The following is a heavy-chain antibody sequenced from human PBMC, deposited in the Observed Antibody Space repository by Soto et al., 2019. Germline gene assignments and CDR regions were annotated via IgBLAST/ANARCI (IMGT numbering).Heavy chain of an antibody. D-gene: IGHD2-2*02. CDR3: ARHVIVAVPAAIGLGWFDP. V-gene: IGHV4-59*08. J-gene: IGHJ5*02. Sequence: SETLSLTCTVSGGSISSYYWSWIRQPQGKGLEWIGYIYYSGSTNYNPSLKSRVTISVDTSKNQFSLKLSSVTAADTAVYYCARHVIVAVPAAIGLGWFDPWGQGTLVTVSS. CDR2: IYYSGST. CDR1: GGSISSYY.